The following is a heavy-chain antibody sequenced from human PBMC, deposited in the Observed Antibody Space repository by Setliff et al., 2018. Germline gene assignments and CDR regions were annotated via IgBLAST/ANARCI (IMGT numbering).Heavy chain of an antibody. CDR1: GGSISGSHYS. CDR2: TYYNGTA. Sequence: SETLSLTCSVSGGSISGSHYSWVWMRQPPGKRLEWIGSTYYNGTAYYNPSLQSRVAISVDTSKNYFSLDVNSVTATDTAMYYCAGTPARGTTWLSPFDYWGQGSQVTVSS. CDR3: AGTPARGTTWLSPFDY. V-gene: IGHV4-39*02. J-gene: IGHJ4*02. D-gene: IGHD6-19*01.